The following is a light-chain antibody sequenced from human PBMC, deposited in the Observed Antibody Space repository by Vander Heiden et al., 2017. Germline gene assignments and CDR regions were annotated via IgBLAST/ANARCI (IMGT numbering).Light chain of an antibody. CDR2: EVS. CDR3: CSYAGSSTWV. V-gene: IGLV2-23*02. CDR1: SSDVGSYNL. J-gene: IGLJ3*02. Sequence: QSALTQPASVSGSPGPSITSSCTGTSSDVGSYNLVSWYQQHPGKAPKLMIDEVSKRPSGVSNRFSGSKSGNTASLTISGLQAEDEADYYCCSYAGSSTWVFGGGTKLTVL.